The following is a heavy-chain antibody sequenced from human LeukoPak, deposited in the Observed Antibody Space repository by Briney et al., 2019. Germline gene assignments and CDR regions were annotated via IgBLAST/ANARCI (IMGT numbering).Heavy chain of an antibody. CDR3: ARYLGGGTYQDFDS. D-gene: IGHD1-26*01. CDR1: GGSISSYY. CDR2: IYYSGST. Sequence: SETLSLTCTVSGGSISSYYWSWIRQPPGKGLEWIGYIYYSGSTNYNPSLKSRVTISVDTSKNQFSLKLSSVTAADTAVYYCARYLGGGTYQDFDSWGQGTLVTVSS. J-gene: IGHJ4*02. V-gene: IGHV4-59*08.